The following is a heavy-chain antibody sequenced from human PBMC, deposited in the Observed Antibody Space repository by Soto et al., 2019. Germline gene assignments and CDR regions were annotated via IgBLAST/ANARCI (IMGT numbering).Heavy chain of an antibody. CDR2: IWYDGSNK. CDR1: GFTFSSYG. D-gene: IGHD6-6*01. J-gene: IGHJ4*02. CDR3: ARDREDSSSLSLGGFDY. V-gene: IGHV3-33*01. Sequence: QVQLVESGGGVVQPGRSLRLSCAASGFTFSSYGMHWVRQAPGKGLEWVAVIWYDGSNKYYADSVKGRFTISRDNSKNTLYLQMNSLRAEDTAVYYCARDREDSSSLSLGGFDYWGQGTLVTVSS.